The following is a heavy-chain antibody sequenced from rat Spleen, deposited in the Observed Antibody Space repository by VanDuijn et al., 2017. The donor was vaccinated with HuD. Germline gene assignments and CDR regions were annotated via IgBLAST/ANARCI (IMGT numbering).Heavy chain of an antibody. J-gene: IGHJ2*01. V-gene: IGHV5-31*01. Sequence: EVQLVESGGGLVRPGRSLKLSCVASGFTFDNYWMTWIRQAPGKGLEWVASISYEGSSTYYGDSVKGRFTISRDNAKNTLYLQMNSLRSEDTATYYCTRPPYNNHFDYWGQGVMVTVSS. D-gene: IGHD1-10*01. CDR2: ISYEGSST. CDR3: TRPPYNNHFDY. CDR1: GFTFDNYW.